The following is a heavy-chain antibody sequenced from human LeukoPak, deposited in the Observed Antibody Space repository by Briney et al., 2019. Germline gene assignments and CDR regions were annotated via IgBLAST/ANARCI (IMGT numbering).Heavy chain of an antibody. D-gene: IGHD1-26*01. Sequence: SETLSLTCAVYGGSFSGYYWSWIRQPPGKGLEWIGEINHSGSTNYIPSLKSRVTISVDTSKNQFSLKLSSVTAVDTAVYYCARMGPIVGTEGWYFDLWGRGTLVTVSS. J-gene: IGHJ2*01. CDR3: ARMGPIVGTEGWYFDL. V-gene: IGHV4-34*01. CDR2: INHSGST. CDR1: GGSFSGYY.